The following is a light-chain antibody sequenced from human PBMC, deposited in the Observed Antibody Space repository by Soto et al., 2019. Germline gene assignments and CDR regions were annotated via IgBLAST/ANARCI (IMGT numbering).Light chain of an antibody. V-gene: IGLV2-14*03. Sequence: QSALTQPASVSGSPGQSINISCTGTSSDVGGYNYVSWYQHHPGKAPKLMIYDVSNRPSGVSNRFSGSKSGNTASLTISGLQAEDEADYYCSSYTSSSTLLYVFGTGTKLTVL. CDR3: SSYTSSSTLLYV. J-gene: IGLJ1*01. CDR1: SSDVGGYNY. CDR2: DVS.